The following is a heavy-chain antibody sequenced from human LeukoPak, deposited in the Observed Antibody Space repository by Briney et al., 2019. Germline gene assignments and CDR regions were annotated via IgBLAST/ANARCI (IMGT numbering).Heavy chain of an antibody. Sequence: PSETLSLTCSVSGGSISSSSYYWGWIRQPPGKGLEWIGSMYYRGSTYYNPSLKSRVTISVDTSKNQFSLKLSSVTAADTAVYYCAGARRDYGRSFDYWGQGTMVTVSS. CDR2: MYYRGST. J-gene: IGHJ4*03. CDR1: GGSISSSSYY. D-gene: IGHD4-17*01. V-gene: IGHV4-39*07. CDR3: AGARRDYGRSFDY.